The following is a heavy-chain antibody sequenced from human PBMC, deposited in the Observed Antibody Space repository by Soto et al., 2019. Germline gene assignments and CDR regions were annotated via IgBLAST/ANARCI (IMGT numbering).Heavy chain of an antibody. V-gene: IGHV1-46*01. CDR3: ARGGHVGVVTAALDY. J-gene: IGHJ4*02. CDR2: VNPSGGHT. Sequence: QVQLMQSGAEVKKPGASVKVSCKASGDTFTDYYIHWVRQAPGQGLEWMGTVNPSGGHTTYAQHFGGRVTMTRDKSTSTLYMELTSLTSEDTAVYYCARGGHVGVVTAALDYWGQGTLVTVSS. CDR1: GDTFTDYY. D-gene: IGHD2-21*02.